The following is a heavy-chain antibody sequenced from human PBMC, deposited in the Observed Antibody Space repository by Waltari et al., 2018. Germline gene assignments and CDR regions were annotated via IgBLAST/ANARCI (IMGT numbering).Heavy chain of an antibody. J-gene: IGHJ4*02. CDR1: GFTFTSSA. CDR3: AAADSQEVFVPLDY. D-gene: IGHD3-3*01. Sequence: QMQLVQSGPEVKKPGTSVKVSCKASGFTFTSSAMPWVRQARGQRLEWIGWIVVGSGNTNYAQKFQERVTITRDMSTSTAYMELSSLRSEDTAVYYCAAADSQEVFVPLDYWGQGTLVTVSS. V-gene: IGHV1-58*02. CDR2: IVVGSGNT.